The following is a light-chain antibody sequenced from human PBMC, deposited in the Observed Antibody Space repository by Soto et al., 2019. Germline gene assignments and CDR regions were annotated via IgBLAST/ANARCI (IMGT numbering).Light chain of an antibody. V-gene: IGKV1-12*01. CDR2: GAS. CDR1: QGLGVW. CDR3: QQAYSFPLT. Sequence: DIQMTQSPSSVSASVVDRVTITCRASQGLGVWLGWYQQKPGKAPQLLIFGASGLQTGVPSRFSGSGSGTDFTLTISSLQPEDFATYYCQQAYSFPLTFGGGTKVEIK. J-gene: IGKJ4*01.